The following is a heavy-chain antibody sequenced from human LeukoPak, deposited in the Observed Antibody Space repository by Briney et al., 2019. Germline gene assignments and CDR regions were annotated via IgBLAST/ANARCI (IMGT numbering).Heavy chain of an antibody. V-gene: IGHV5-10-1*01. Sequence: GESLKISCKGSGYSFTSYWISWVRQMPGKGLEWMGRIDPSDSYTNYGPSFQGHVTISADKSISTAYLQWSSLKASDTAMYYCARSGAYGVNYYGMDVWGQGTTVTVSS. D-gene: IGHD4-17*01. CDR2: IDPSDSYT. J-gene: IGHJ6*02. CDR3: ARSGAYGVNYYGMDV. CDR1: GYSFTSYW.